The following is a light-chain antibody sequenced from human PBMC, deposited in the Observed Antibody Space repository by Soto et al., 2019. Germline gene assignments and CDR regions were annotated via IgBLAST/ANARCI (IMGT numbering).Light chain of an antibody. CDR1: QSVSSN. V-gene: IGKV3-15*01. CDR3: QQYNNWPPL. CDR2: GAS. J-gene: IGKJ4*01. Sequence: VLTQSPGTVPLSPGERATLSCRASQSVSSNLAWYQQKPGQAPRLLIYGASTRATGIPARFSGSGSGTEFTLTISSLQSEDFAVYYCQQYNNWPPLFGGGTKVEIK.